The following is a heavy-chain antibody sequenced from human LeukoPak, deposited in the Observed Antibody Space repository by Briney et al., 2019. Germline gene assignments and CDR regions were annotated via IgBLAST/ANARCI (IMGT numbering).Heavy chain of an antibody. V-gene: IGHV4-34*01. CDR1: GGSFSGYY. CDR3: ARGESYSSXWYVGYYFDX. CDR2: INHSGST. D-gene: IGHD6-19*01. Sequence: SETLSLTCAVYGGSFSGYYWSWIRQPPGKGLEWIGEINHSGSTNYNPSLKSRVTISVDTSKNQFSLKLSSVTAADTAVYYCARGESYSSXWYVGYYFDXXXQGTLXTVSX. J-gene: IGHJ4*02.